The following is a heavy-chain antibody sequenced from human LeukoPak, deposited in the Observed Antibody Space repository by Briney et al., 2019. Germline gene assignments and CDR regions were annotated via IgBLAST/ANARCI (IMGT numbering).Heavy chain of an antibody. CDR1: GGSISSGDYY. CDR2: IYYSGST. J-gene: IGHJ2*01. Sequence: SQTLSLTCTVSGGSISSGDYYWSWIRQPPGKGLEWIGYIYYSGSTYYNPSLKSRVTISVDTSKNQFSLKLSSVTAADTAVYYCARDGGVTTPLYWYFDLWGRGTLVTVSS. CDR3: ARDGGVTTPLYWYFDL. V-gene: IGHV4-30-4*01. D-gene: IGHD4-17*01.